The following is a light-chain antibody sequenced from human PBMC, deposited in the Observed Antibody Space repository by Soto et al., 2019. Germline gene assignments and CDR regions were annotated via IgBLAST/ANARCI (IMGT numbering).Light chain of an antibody. CDR3: QQYNSFRA. CDR1: QSIDTW. J-gene: IGKJ1*01. Sequence: DIQMTHSPSTLSASVGDRVTITCRASQSIDTWLAWHQQKPGKAPKLLISKASSLESGVPSRFSGSGSGTEFTLTISSLQPDAFATYYCQQYNSFRAYGQGIKVEIX. V-gene: IGKV1-5*03. CDR2: KAS.